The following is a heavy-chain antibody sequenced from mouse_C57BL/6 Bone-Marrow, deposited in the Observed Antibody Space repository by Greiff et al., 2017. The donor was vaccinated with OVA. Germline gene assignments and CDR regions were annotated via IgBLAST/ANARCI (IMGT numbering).Heavy chain of an antibody. V-gene: IGHV1-26*01. D-gene: IGHD2-5*01. Sequence: VQLQQSGPELVKPGASVKISCKASGYTFTDYYMNWVKQSHGKSLEWIGDINPNNGGTSYNQKFKGKATLTVDKSSITAYMELRSLTSEDSAVYYCARYYSNYGFSYWGQGTLVTVSA. CDR3: ARYYSNYGFSY. CDR1: GYTFTDYY. J-gene: IGHJ3*01. CDR2: INPNNGGT.